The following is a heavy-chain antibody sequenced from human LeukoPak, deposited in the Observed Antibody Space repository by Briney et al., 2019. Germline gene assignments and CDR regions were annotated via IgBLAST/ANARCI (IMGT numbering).Heavy chain of an antibody. CDR1: GGSFSGYY. CDR3: ASVAGHYYYGVDV. D-gene: IGHD6-13*01. J-gene: IGHJ6*02. Sequence: PSETLSHTCAVYGGSFSGYYWSWIRQPPGKGLEWIGEINHSGSTSYNPSLKSRVIISADTSKNQFSLKLSSVTAADTAVYYCASVAGHYYYGVDVWGQGTTVTVSS. CDR2: INHSGST. V-gene: IGHV4-34*01.